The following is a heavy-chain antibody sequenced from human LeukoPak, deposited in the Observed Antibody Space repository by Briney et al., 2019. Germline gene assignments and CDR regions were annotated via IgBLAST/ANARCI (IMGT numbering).Heavy chain of an antibody. J-gene: IGHJ4*02. D-gene: IGHD3-22*01. CDR3: GKGERSDSGAYYYAF. CDR1: GFTFSSYA. Sequence: PGGSLRLSCAASGFTFSSYAMSWVRQAPGKGLEWVSAISASGGDTYYADSVKGRFTISRDNSKNTLFLQMNSLRAEDTAVYYCGKGERSDSGAYYYAFRGQGTPITVSS. V-gene: IGHV3-23*01. CDR2: ISASGGDT.